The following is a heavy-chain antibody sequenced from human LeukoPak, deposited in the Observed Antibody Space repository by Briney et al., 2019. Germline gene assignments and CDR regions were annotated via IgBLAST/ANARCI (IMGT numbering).Heavy chain of an antibody. Sequence: GGSLRLSCAASGFTFSSNAMSWVRQAPGKGLEWVSAISGSGGSTYYADSVKGRFTISRDNSKNTLYLQMNSLRAEDTAVYYCAKGLGYGSYFDYWGQGTLVTVSS. CDR2: ISGSGGST. CDR3: AKGLGYGSYFDY. J-gene: IGHJ4*02. V-gene: IGHV3-23*01. CDR1: GFTFSSNA. D-gene: IGHD3-10*01.